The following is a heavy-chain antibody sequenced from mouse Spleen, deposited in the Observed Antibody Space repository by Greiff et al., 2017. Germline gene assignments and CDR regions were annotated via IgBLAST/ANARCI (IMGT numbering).Heavy chain of an antibody. CDR2: IHPNSGST. D-gene: IGHD2-14*01. Sequence: VQLQQSGAELVKPGASVKLSCKASGYTFTSYWMHWVKQRPGQGLEWIGMIHPNSGSTNYNEKFKSKATLTVDKSSSTAYMQLSSLTSEDSAVYYCARTSYYRYDVAYWGQGTLVTVSA. J-gene: IGHJ3*01. CDR3: ARTSYYRYDVAY. CDR1: GYTFTSYW. V-gene: IGHV1-64*01.